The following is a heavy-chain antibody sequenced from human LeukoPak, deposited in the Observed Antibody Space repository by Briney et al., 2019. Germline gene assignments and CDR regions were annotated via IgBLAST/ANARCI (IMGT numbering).Heavy chain of an antibody. J-gene: IGHJ4*02. CDR3: AKDMCSSTGCHELYF. CDR1: GFTFDDFA. CDR2: ISWNSGNI. V-gene: IGHV3-9*01. Sequence: GRSLRLSCAASGFTFDDFAMHWVRHAPGKGLEWVSGISWNSGNIDYADSVKGRFSISRDNAKSSLYLQMNSLRTEDTALYYCAKDMCSSTGCHELYFWGQGTLVTVSS. D-gene: IGHD2-2*01.